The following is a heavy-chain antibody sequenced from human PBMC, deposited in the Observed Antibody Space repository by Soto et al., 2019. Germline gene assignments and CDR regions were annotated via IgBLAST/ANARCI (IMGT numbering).Heavy chain of an antibody. CDR3: AKGAAAIPNYYYYMDV. Sequence: GGSLRLSCAASGFTFSSYAMSWVRQAPGKGLEWVSAISGSGGSTYYADSVKGRFTISRDNSKNTLYLQMNSLRAEDTAVYYCAKGAAAIPNYYYYMDVWGKGTTVTVSS. D-gene: IGHD6-13*01. CDR2: ISGSGGST. V-gene: IGHV3-23*01. J-gene: IGHJ6*03. CDR1: GFTFSSYA.